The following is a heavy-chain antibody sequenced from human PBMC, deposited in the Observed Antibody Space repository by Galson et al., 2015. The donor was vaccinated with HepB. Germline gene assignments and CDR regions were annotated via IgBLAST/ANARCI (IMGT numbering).Heavy chain of an antibody. Sequence: SVKVSCKASGGTFSSYAISWVRQAPGQGLEWMGGIIPIFGTANYAQKFQGRVTITADESTSTAYMELSSLRSEDTAVYYCARDGLVVVPAEKNRYYYYGMDVWGQGTTVTVSS. CDR3: ARDGLVVVPAEKNRYYYYGMDV. J-gene: IGHJ6*02. D-gene: IGHD2-2*01. V-gene: IGHV1-69*13. CDR1: GGTFSSYA. CDR2: IIPIFGTA.